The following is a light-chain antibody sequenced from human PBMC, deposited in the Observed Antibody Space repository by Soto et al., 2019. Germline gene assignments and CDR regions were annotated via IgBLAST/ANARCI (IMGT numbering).Light chain of an antibody. J-gene: IGKJ5*01. CDR2: DAS. Sequence: DIQMTQSPSTLSASVGDRVTITCRSSQSISSWLAWYQQKPGKAPKLLIYDASSLESGVPSRFSGSGSGTEFTLTISSLQPDDFATYDCQQYNSYSMYTFGQGTRLEIK. CDR3: QQYNSYSMYT. V-gene: IGKV1-5*01. CDR1: QSISSW.